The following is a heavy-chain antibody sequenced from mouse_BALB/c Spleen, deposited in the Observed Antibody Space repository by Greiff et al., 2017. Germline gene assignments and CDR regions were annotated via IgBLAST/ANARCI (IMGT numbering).Heavy chain of an antibody. Sequence: VQLQESGPGLVAPSQSLSITCTVSGFSLTSYGVHWVRQPPGKGLEWLGVIWAGGSTNYNSALMSRLSISKDNSKSQVFLKMNSLQTDDTAMYYCARDEDYGSSNYYAMDYWGQGTSVTVSS. CDR3: ARDEDYGSSNYYAMDY. J-gene: IGHJ4*01. CDR1: GFSLTSYG. CDR2: IWAGGST. D-gene: IGHD1-1*01. V-gene: IGHV2-9*02.